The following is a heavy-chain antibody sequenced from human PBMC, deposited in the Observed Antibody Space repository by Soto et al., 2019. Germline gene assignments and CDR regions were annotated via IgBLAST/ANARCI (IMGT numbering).Heavy chain of an antibody. CDR2: ISSSGGNT. J-gene: IGHJ4*02. CDR1: GFSFSNYA. V-gene: IGHV3-23*01. D-gene: IGHD3-22*01. Sequence: EVQLLESGGGLVQPGGSLRLSCAASGFSFSNYAMSWVRQAPGKGLEWVSSISSSGGNTYYAESVKGRFTISRDNSKNTLYMQMNGLRAEDTAVYYCAKVIYSLIVVINCFDYWGQGSLVTVSS. CDR3: AKVIYSLIVVINCFDY.